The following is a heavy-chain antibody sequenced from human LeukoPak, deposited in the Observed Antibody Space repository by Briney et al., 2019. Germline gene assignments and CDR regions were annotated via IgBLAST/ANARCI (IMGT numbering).Heavy chain of an antibody. CDR1: GYTFTSYG. CDR3: ARDSVVASYCSSTSCSRSDY. J-gene: IGHJ4*02. Sequence: ASVKVSCKASGYTFTSYGISWVRQAPGQGLEWMGWISAYNGNTSYAQKRQGRVTMTTDTSTSTAYMELRSLRSDDTAVYYCARDSVVASYCSSTSCSRSDYWGQGTLVTVSS. CDR2: ISAYNGNT. D-gene: IGHD2-2*01. V-gene: IGHV1-18*01.